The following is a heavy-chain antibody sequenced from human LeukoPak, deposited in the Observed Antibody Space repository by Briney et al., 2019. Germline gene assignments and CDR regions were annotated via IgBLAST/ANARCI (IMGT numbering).Heavy chain of an antibody. CDR1: GDSISSHDYY. CDR2: IYYSGTT. D-gene: IGHD2-2*01. V-gene: IGHV4-39*07. CDR3: ARDRRVPAYGRDDRLFEY. J-gene: IGHJ4*02. Sequence: SETLSLTCSVSGDSISSHDYYWVWIRQTPEKGLEWIGNIYYSGTTYYNPSLKSRVTISIDTSKNQFSLKLSSVTAADTALYYCARDRRVPAYGRDDRLFEYWGQGTLVTVSS.